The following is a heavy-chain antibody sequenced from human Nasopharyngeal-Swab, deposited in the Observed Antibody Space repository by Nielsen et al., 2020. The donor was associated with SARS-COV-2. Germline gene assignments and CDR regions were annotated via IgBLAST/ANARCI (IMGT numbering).Heavy chain of an antibody. CDR1: GYTFTSYA. CDR3: ARSYGDYEDNWFDP. CDR2: INGGNGNT. V-gene: IGHV1-3*01. J-gene: IGHJ5*02. D-gene: IGHD4-17*01. Sequence: ASVKVSCKASGYTFTSYALHWVRQAPGQRLEWMGWINGGNGNTKYSQKFQGRVTITRDTSASTAYMELSSLRSEDAAVYYCARSYGDYEDNWFDPWGQGTLVTVSS.